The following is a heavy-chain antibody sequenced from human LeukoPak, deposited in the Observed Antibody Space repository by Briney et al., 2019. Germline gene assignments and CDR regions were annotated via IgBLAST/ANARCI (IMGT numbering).Heavy chain of an antibody. CDR1: GFSLSTSGVG. V-gene: IGHV2-5*01. CDR2: IYWNDDK. Sequence: SGPTLGKPTQTLTLTCTFSGFSLSTSGVGLGWIRQPPGKALEWLALIYWNDDKRYSPSLKSRLTITKDTSKNQVVLTMTNMDPVDTATYYCAHSPGANAFDIWGQGTMVTVSS. CDR3: AHSPGANAFDI. J-gene: IGHJ3*02. D-gene: IGHD1-26*01.